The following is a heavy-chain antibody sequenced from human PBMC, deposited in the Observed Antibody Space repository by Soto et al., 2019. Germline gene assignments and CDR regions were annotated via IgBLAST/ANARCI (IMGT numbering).Heavy chain of an antibody. Sequence: GGSLRLSCAVSGFTLTTHGMHWVRQAPGKGLEWVAVIWYDGSKKYYAESVKGRFTISRDNSKNTLYLQMNSLRVEDTAVYYCASSLYDNNWFDPWGQGTLVTVSS. J-gene: IGHJ5*02. D-gene: IGHD3-22*01. V-gene: IGHV3-33*01. CDR3: ASSLYDNNWFDP. CDR1: GFTLTTHG. CDR2: IWYDGSKK.